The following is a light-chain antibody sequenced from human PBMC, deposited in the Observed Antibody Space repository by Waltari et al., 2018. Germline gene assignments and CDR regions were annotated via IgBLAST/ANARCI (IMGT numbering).Light chain of an antibody. CDR3: QQSYSIPYT. J-gene: IGKJ2*01. CDR1: QSISTY. CDR2: AAS. V-gene: IGKV1-39*01. Sequence: TCRESQSISTYLNWYQQRPGKAPKLLIYAASSLQSGVPSRFSGSGSGTDFTLTISSLQPEDFATFYCQQSYSIPYTFGQGTNLEIK.